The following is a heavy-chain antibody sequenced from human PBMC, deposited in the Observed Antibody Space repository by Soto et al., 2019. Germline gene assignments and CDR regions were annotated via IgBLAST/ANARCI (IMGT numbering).Heavy chain of an antibody. CDR1: GYTFTSYG. CDR2: ISAYNGNT. Sequence: ASVKVSCKASGYTFTSYGISWVRQAPGQGLEWMGWISAYNGNTNYAQKLQGRVTMTTDTSTSTAYMELRSLRSDDTAVYYCARDPLYYYGSGRHNWFDPWGQGTLVTVSS. CDR3: ARDPLYYYGSGRHNWFDP. J-gene: IGHJ5*02. V-gene: IGHV1-18*01. D-gene: IGHD3-10*01.